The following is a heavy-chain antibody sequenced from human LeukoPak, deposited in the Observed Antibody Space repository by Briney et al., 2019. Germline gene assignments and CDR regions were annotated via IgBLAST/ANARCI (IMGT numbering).Heavy chain of an antibody. Sequence: GGSLRLSCAASGFTFSSYAMSWVRQAPGKGLEWVSVIYSGGSTYYADSVKGRFTISRDNSKNTLYLQMNSLRAEDTAVYYCARSPATSGWYGYWGQGTLVTVSS. CDR1: GFTFSSYA. V-gene: IGHV3-66*01. CDR3: ARSPATSGWYGY. J-gene: IGHJ4*02. CDR2: IYSGGST. D-gene: IGHD6-19*01.